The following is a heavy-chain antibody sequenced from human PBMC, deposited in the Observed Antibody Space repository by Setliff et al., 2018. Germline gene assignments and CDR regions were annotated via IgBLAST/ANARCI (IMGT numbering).Heavy chain of an antibody. J-gene: IGHJ4*02. CDR3: ARQPEGGYYDSSGYYGMAPYYFDY. V-gene: IGHV4-38-2*01. Sequence: SETLSLTCAVSGYSISSGHYWGWIRQPPGKGLEWIGSIYHSGSTYYNPSLKSRVTISVDTSKNQFSLKLSSVTAADTAVYYCARQPEGGYYDSSGYYGMAPYYFDYWGQGTLVTVSS. CDR1: GYSISSGHY. CDR2: IYHSGST. D-gene: IGHD3-22*01.